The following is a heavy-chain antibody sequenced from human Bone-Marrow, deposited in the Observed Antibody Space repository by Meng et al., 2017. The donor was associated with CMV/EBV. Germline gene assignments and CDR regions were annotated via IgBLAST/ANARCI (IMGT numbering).Heavy chain of an antibody. J-gene: IGHJ4*02. D-gene: IGHD6-19*01. CDR2: INEDENKI. CDR1: GFTYSNYW. V-gene: IGHV3-7*01. CDR3: TRDAGNGWYSDY. Sequence: GESLKISCAASGFTYSNYWMSWVRQALGKGLEWVARINEDENKIYYVDSVKGRFTISRDNSKNSLFLQMNTLRAEDTAVYYCTRDAGNGWYSDYWGQGTLVTVSS.